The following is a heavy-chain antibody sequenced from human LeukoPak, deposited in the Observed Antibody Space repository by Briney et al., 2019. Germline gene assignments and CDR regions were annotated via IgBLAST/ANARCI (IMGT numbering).Heavy chain of an antibody. J-gene: IGHJ4*02. CDR2: IIPILGIA. D-gene: IGHD3-22*01. CDR1: GGTFSSYA. V-gene: IGHV1-69*04. CDR3: ARVGTQVLPFYYYDSSGYTTSDY. Sequence: GASVKVSCKASGGTFSSYAISWVRQAPGQGLEWMGRIIPILGIANYAQKFQGRVTITADKSTSTAYMELRSLRSDDTAVYYCARVGTQVLPFYYYDSSGYTTSDYWGQGTLVTVSS.